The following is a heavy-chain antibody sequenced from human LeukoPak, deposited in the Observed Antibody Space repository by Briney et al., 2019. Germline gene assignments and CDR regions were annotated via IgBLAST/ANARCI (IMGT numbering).Heavy chain of an antibody. CDR1: GYTFTSYD. D-gene: IGHD6-13*01. Sequence: ASVKVSCKASGYTFTSYDINWVRQATGQGLEWMGWMNPNSGNTGYAQKFQGRVTITRNTSISTAYMELSSLRSEGTAVYYCARAPPYSSPPDYWGQGTLVTVSS. CDR3: ARAPPYSSPPDY. V-gene: IGHV1-8*03. J-gene: IGHJ4*02. CDR2: MNPNSGNT.